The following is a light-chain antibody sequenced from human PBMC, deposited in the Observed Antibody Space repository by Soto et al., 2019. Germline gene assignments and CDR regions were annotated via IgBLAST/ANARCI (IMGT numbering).Light chain of an antibody. J-gene: IGKJ1*01. Sequence: EVVMTQSPATLSVSPGEGVTLSCRASEFVTSTYLAWYQQKPGQAPRLLIYGGSNRATGIPDRFRGSGSGTDFTLTISRLEPEDFAVYYCQQYFTSRTFGQGTKVDIK. CDR2: GGS. V-gene: IGKV3-20*01. CDR3: QQYFTSRT. CDR1: EFVTSTY.